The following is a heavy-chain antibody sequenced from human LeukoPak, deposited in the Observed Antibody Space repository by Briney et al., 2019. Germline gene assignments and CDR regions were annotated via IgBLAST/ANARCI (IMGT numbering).Heavy chain of an antibody. CDR3: ARDRGARTQLWSFDY. Sequence: GASVKVSCKASGYTFTSYGISWVRQAPGQGLEWMGWISAYNGNTNYAQKLQGRVTMTTDTSTSTAYMELRSLRSDDTAVYYCARDRGARTQLWSFDYWGQGTLVTVSS. CDR1: GYTFTSYG. D-gene: IGHD5-18*01. J-gene: IGHJ4*02. V-gene: IGHV1-18*01. CDR2: ISAYNGNT.